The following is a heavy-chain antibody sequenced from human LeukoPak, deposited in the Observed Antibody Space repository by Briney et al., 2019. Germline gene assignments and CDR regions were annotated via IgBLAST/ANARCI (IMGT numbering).Heavy chain of an antibody. D-gene: IGHD1-1*01. CDR2: ICTAGDT. CDR3: ARGTHYGMDV. Sequence: GGSLRLSCAASGFTFSSYDMHWVRQAPGKGLEWVSAICTAGDTYCSASVKSRFPVSIENAKNTLYLPMNSLRAGDTAVYYCARGTHYGMDVWGKGTTVTVSS. CDR1: GFTFSSYD. V-gene: IGHV3-13*01. J-gene: IGHJ6*04.